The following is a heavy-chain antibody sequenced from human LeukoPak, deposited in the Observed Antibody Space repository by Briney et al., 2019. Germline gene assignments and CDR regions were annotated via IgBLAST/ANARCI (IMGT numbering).Heavy chain of an antibody. CDR3: ARGLYSSSWYWNYFDY. D-gene: IGHD6-13*01. J-gene: IGHJ4*02. CDR1: GGTFISYA. Sequence: ASVTVSCKASGGTFISYAISWVRQAPGQGLEWMGGIIPIFGTANYAQKFQGRVTITTDESTSTAYMELSSLRSEDTAVYYCARGLYSSSWYWNYFDYWGQGTLVTVSS. V-gene: IGHV1-69*05. CDR2: IIPIFGTA.